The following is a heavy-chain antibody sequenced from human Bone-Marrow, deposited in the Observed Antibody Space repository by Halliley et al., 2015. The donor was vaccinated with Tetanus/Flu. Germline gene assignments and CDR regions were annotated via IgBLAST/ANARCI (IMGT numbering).Heavy chain of an antibody. D-gene: IGHD3-22*01. Sequence: GDSTYYADSVKGRFTISRDNSKNTLYLQMNSLRAEDTAVYYCAKFDSTMIVVVSDPRVYAFDIWGQGTMVTVSS. CDR3: AKFDSTMIVVVSDPRVYAFDI. V-gene: IGHV3-23*01. CDR2: GDST. J-gene: IGHJ3*02.